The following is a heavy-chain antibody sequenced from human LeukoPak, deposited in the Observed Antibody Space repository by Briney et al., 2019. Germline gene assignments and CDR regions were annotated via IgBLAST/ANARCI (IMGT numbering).Heavy chain of an antibody. V-gene: IGHV3-23*01. CDR3: AKRPSSSGWYPDY. J-gene: IGHJ4*02. D-gene: IGHD6-19*01. Sequence: PGGSLRLSCAASGFTFSSYAMSWVRQAPGKGLEWVSAISGGGTSTYYADSVKGRFTISRDNSKNTLYLQMNSLRAEDTAVYYCAKRPSSSGWYPDYWSQGTPVTVSS. CDR1: GFTFSSYA. CDR2: ISGGGTST.